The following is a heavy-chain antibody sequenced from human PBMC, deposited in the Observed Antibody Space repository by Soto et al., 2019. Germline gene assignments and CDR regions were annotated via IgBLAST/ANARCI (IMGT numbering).Heavy chain of an antibody. V-gene: IGHV3-23*01. CDR1: GFTFSSYA. Sequence: EVQLLESGGGLIQPGGSLRLSCAASGFTFSSYAMTRVRQAPGKGLEWVSTISGTGGNTYYADSVKGRFTISRDNSKNTVYLQMNSLRAEDTAVYYCVKAVYLLDFDYWGQGTLVTVSS. CDR2: ISGTGGNT. D-gene: IGHD1-20*01. CDR3: VKAVYLLDFDY. J-gene: IGHJ4*02.